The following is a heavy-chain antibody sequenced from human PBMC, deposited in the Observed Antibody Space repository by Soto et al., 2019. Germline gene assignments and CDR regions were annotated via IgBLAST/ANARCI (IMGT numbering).Heavy chain of an antibody. CDR2: IYYSGST. Sequence: QVQLQESGPGLVKPSETLSLTCTVSGGSISSYYWSWIRQPPGKGLEWIGYIYYSGSTNYNPSLKSRVTISVDTSKNQFPLKLSSVTAADTAVYYCAAVAGTGYYYYGMDVWGQGTTVTVSS. CDR3: AAVAGTGYYYYGMDV. D-gene: IGHD6-19*01. CDR1: GGSISSYY. V-gene: IGHV4-59*08. J-gene: IGHJ6*02.